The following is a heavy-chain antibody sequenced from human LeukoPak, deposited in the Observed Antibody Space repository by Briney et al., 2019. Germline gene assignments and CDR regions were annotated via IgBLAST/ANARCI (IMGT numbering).Heavy chain of an antibody. V-gene: IGHV3-11*01. J-gene: IGHJ3*02. Sequence: GGSLRLSCAASGFTFSDYYMSWIRQAPGKGLEGVSYISSSGRTVYYADSVKGRFTISRDNAKNSLYLKMNSLRAEDTAVYYCAREVGFGGSYFIWGQGTMVTVSS. CDR2: ISSSGRTV. CDR1: GFTFSDYY. CDR3: AREVGFGGSYFI. D-gene: IGHD1-26*01.